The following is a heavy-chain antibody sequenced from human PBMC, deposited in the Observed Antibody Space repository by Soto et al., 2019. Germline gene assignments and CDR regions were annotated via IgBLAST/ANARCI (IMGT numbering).Heavy chain of an antibody. J-gene: IGHJ6*02. CDR2: IYYSGST. CDR3: HTYYYGSGSLAFGYYYGMDV. CDR1: CGSLSSSSFY. D-gene: IGHD3-10*01. V-gene: IGHV4-39*05. Sequence: ASETPSPPCTVSCGSLSSSSFYWGWVRQPPGKGVGWIGSIYYSGSTYYNPSLKSRVTISVDTSKNQFSLKLSSVTAADTAVYYCHTYYYGSGSLAFGYYYGMDVWGQGTTVTVSS.